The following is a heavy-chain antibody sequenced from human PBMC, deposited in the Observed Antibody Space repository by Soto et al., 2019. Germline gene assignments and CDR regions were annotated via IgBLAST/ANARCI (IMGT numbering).Heavy chain of an antibody. Sequence: QVQLVQSGSSVKKPGSSVKVSCKASGGTFSSYAISWVRQAPGQGLEWMGGIIPIFNATPYAQKFQGRVTITADESTSTAYMELSSLRSEDTAVYYCAREDFDSEIYYGMDLWGQGTTVTVSS. CDR3: AREDFDSEIYYGMDL. J-gene: IGHJ6*02. D-gene: IGHD3-3*01. CDR1: GGTFSSYA. V-gene: IGHV1-69*01. CDR2: IIPIFNAT.